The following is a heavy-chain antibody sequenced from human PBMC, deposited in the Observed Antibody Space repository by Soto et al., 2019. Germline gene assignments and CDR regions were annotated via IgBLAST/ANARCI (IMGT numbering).Heavy chain of an antibody. CDR2: VYHSGAT. V-gene: IGHV4-38-2*02. Sequence: SETLSLTCTVSGYSMTSGFYWGWIRQTPGKGLEWIGSVYHSGATYYNPSLQSRVSISVDTSKNHFSLRLISVTAADTGTYFCERERRLMRPTGWFEPWGQGTQVTVYS. J-gene: IGHJ5*02. CDR3: ERERRLMRPTGWFEP. CDR1: GYSMTSGFY.